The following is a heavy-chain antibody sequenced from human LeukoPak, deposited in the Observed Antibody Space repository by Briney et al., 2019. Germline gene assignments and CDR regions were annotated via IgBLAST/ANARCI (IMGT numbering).Heavy chain of an antibody. Sequence: PGGSLRLSCAASGFTFSSYEMNWVRQAPGKGLEWVSYISSSGSTIYYADSVKGRFTISRDNAKNSLYLQMNSLRAEDTAVYYCARRRSSSWYGGGYFDYWGQGTLVTVSS. CDR2: ISSSGSTI. V-gene: IGHV3-48*03. CDR3: ARRRSSSWYGGGYFDY. CDR1: GFTFSSYE. J-gene: IGHJ4*02. D-gene: IGHD6-13*01.